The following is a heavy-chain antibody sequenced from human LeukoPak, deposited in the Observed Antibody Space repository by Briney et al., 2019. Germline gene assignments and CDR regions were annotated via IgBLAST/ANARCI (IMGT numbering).Heavy chain of an antibody. CDR2: IYSGGST. CDR3: ARSYSNHLFGMDV. V-gene: IGHV3-66*01. CDR1: GSTFSSYS. D-gene: IGHD4-11*01. Sequence: GGSLRLSCAASGSTFSSYSMNWVRQAPGKGLEWVSVIYSGGSTYYADSVKGRVAISRDNSKNTVFLQMNSVRAEDTAVYYCARSYSNHLFGMDVWGQGTTVTVSS. J-gene: IGHJ6*02.